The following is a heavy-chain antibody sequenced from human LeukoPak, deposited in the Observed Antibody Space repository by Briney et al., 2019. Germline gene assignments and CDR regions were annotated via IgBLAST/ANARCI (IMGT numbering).Heavy chain of an antibody. CDR1: GGSISGSDYY. V-gene: IGHV4-39*01. Sequence: PSETLSLTCSVSGGSISGSDYYWPWMRQPPGKGLEWIGSIYYSGSTYYNPSLKSRVTISVDTSKNQFSLKLSSVTAADTAVYYCASMDPYYYYGMDVWGQGTTVTVSS. CDR3: ASMDPYYYYGMDV. J-gene: IGHJ6*02. CDR2: IYYSGST. D-gene: IGHD2-2*03.